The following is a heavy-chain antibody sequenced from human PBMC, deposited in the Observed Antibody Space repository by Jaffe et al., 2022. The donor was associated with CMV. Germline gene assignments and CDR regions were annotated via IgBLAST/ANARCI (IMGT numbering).Heavy chain of an antibody. V-gene: IGHV3-23*04. CDR1: GFTFSNYG. CDR3: VLGRISADGLDP. D-gene: IGHD3-16*01. Sequence: EVQLVESGGGLVQPGGSLRLSCATSGFTFSNYGMTWVRQAPGKGLEWVSSITSSDTIYHGKSVKGRFTISRDNSKNTLHLQMNSLRAEDTAVYYCVLGRISADGLDPWGQGTLVTVSS. CDR2: ITSSDTI. J-gene: IGHJ5*02.